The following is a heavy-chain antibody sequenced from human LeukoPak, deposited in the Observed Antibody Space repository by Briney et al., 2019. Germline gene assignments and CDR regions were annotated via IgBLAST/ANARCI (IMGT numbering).Heavy chain of an antibody. V-gene: IGHV4-59*08. CDR3: ARHTSSRGWFDP. CDR1: GGSISSYY. Sequence: SETLSLTCTVSGGSISSYYWSWIRQPPGKGLEWIGYIYYSGSTNYNPSLKSRVTISVDTSKNQFSLKPSSVTAADTAVYYCARHTSSRGWFDPWGQGTLVTVSS. CDR2: IYYSGST. D-gene: IGHD6-13*01. J-gene: IGHJ5*02.